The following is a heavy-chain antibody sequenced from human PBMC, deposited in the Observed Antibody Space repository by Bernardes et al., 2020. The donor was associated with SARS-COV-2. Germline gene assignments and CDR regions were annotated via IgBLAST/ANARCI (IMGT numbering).Heavy chain of an antibody. CDR3: GTVPATSFDC. CDR2: LSGSGGDT. D-gene: IGHD4-17*01. Sequence: GSLRLSCAASGFTFSSYDMSWVRQAPGKGLEWVSTLSGSGGDTYYADSVKGRFTISRDNFKNTLYLEMNSLRAEDSAIYYCGTVPATSFDCWGQGTLVTVSS. V-gene: IGHV3-23*01. J-gene: IGHJ4*02. CDR1: GFTFSSYD.